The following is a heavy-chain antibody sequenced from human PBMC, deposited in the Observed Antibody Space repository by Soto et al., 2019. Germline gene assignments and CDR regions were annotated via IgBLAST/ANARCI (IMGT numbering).Heavy chain of an antibody. CDR2: IWYDGSNK. CDR3: ARAGYSSSWYSNDYGMDV. V-gene: IGHV3-33*01. Sequence: GGSLRLSCAASGFTFSSYGMHWVRQAPGKGLEWVAVIWYDGSNKYYADSVKGRFTISRDNSKNTLYLQMNSLRAEDTAVYYCARAGYSSSWYSNDYGMDVWGQGTTVTVSS. CDR1: GFTFSSYG. J-gene: IGHJ6*02. D-gene: IGHD6-13*01.